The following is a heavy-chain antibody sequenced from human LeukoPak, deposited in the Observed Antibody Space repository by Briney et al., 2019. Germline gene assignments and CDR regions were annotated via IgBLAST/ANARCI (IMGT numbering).Heavy chain of an antibody. Sequence: PSETLSLTCTVSGGSISSFYWSWIRQPPGKGLEWIGSILYSESTYYSPSLKSRVTISVDASKNQFSLKLTSVTAADTAVYYCARGRGEGRGIALIRGVRAPSYNWFDPWGHGTLVTVSS. CDR1: GGSISSFY. CDR2: ILYSEST. D-gene: IGHD3-10*01. J-gene: IGHJ5*02. CDR3: ARGRGEGRGIALIRGVRAPSYNWFDP. V-gene: IGHV4-59*12.